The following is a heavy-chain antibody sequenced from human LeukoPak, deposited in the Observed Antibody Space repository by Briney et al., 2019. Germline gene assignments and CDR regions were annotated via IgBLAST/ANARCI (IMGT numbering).Heavy chain of an antibody. V-gene: IGHV3-7*01. CDR3: ARASLGWFDP. CDR2: IDQDGSDK. J-gene: IGHJ5*02. CDR1: GFTFSSYW. Sequence: GGSLRLSCAASGFTFSSYWMSWVRQAPGKGLEWVASIDQDGSDKFSVGSAKGRFTISRDNTRNSLYLQMSSLTSEDTAVYFCARASLGWFDPWGQGTLVTVSS. D-gene: IGHD7-27*01.